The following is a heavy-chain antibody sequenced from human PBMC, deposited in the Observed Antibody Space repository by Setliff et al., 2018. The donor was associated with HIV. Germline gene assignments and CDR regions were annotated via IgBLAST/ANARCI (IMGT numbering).Heavy chain of an antibody. D-gene: IGHD3-22*01. CDR1: GFTVSSNY. V-gene: IGHV3-66*02. CDR3: AKAKHPITMIYYFDY. CDR2: IYSGGST. J-gene: IGHJ4*02. Sequence: GGSLRLSCAASGFTVSSNYMSWVRQAPGKGLEWVSVIYSGGSTYYADSVKGRFTISRDNSKNTLYLQLNGLRAEDTAVYYCAKAKHPITMIYYFDYWGQGTLVTVSS.